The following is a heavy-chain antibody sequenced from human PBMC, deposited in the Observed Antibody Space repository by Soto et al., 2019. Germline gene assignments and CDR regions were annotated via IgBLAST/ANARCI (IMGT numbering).Heavy chain of an antibody. D-gene: IGHD1-26*01. V-gene: IGHV4-4*02. Sequence: QVQLQESGPGLVKPSGTLSLTCAVSGGSISSSNWWSWVRQPPGKGLEWIGEIYHSGSTNYNPSLKSRVTISVDKPKNQFSLKLSSVTAADTAVYYFARVSGSYYYGMHVWGQGTTVTVSS. J-gene: IGHJ6*02. CDR3: ARVSGSYYYGMHV. CDR2: IYHSGST. CDR1: GGSISSSNW.